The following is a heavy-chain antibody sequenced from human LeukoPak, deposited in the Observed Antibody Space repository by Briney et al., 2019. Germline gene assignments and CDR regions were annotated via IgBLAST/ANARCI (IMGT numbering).Heavy chain of an antibody. CDR3: ARTTTVVPRLMWFDP. CDR2: IYYSGNT. V-gene: IGHV4-59*08. J-gene: IGHJ5*02. D-gene: IGHD4-23*01. CDR1: GAAISSYY. Sequence: PSETLSLTCTVSGAAISSYYWNWIRQPPGKGLEWIGYIYYSGNTNYNPSLKGRVTMSLDTSKNRFSLRLRSVTAADTAVYYCARTTTVVPRLMWFDPWAREPWSPSPQ.